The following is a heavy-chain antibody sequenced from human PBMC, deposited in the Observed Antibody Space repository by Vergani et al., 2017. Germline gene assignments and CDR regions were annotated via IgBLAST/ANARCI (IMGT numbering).Heavy chain of an antibody. CDR1: GFTFSSYW. J-gene: IGHJ3*02. CDR3: AREVGSWLYAFDI. Sequence: EVQLVESGGGLVQPGGSLRLSCAASGFTFSSYWMSWVRQAPGKGLEWVANIKQDGSENYYVDSVKGRFTISRDNAKNSLYLQMNSLRAEDTAVYYCAREVGSWLYAFDIWGQGTMVTVSS. V-gene: IGHV3-7*01. CDR2: IKQDGSEN. D-gene: IGHD6-13*01.